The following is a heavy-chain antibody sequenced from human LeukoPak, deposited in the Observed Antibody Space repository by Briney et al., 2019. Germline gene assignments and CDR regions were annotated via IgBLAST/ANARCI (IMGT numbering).Heavy chain of an antibody. CDR2: IRFDGTNK. J-gene: IGHJ3*02. CDR1: GFTFSSYG. CDR3: ARGPNYGILTGWRKTHNAFDI. Sequence: TGGSLRLSCAASGFTFSSYGMHWVRQAPGKGLEWVAFIRFDGTNKYYADSVKGRFTISRDNSKNTLYLQMNSLRAEDTAVYYCARGPNYGILTGWRKTHNAFDIWGQGTTVTVSS. D-gene: IGHD3-9*01. V-gene: IGHV3-30*02.